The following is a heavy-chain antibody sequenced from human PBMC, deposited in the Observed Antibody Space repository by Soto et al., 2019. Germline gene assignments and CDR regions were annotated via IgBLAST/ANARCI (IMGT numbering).Heavy chain of an antibody. CDR2: INIDGSTT. J-gene: IGHJ4*02. CDR1: GFSLSNYW. D-gene: IGHD5-12*01. CDR3: VRIRRGDGYTFGY. Sequence: EVQLVESGGVSVQPGGSLRLSCAASGFSLSNYWMHWVRQAPGKGLVWVSRINIDGSTTTYADSVKGRFTISRDNAKNTLYLQMNSLRDEDTAVYYCVRIRRGDGYTFGYWGQGTLVTV. V-gene: IGHV3-74*01.